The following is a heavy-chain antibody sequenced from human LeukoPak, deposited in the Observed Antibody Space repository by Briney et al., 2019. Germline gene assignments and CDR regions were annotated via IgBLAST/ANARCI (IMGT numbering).Heavy chain of an antibody. J-gene: IGHJ4*02. CDR2: IYYSGTT. D-gene: IGHD4-17*01. CDR1: GDSISNYY. CDR3: ARDSTPYGHSGY. V-gene: IGHV4-59*01. Sequence: SETLSLTCTVSGDSISNYYWSWIRQPPGKGLEWIGYIYYSGTTNFNPSLRSRVTISVDTSKNQFSLKMSSVTAADTAVYYCARDSTPYGHSGYWGQGTLVTVSP.